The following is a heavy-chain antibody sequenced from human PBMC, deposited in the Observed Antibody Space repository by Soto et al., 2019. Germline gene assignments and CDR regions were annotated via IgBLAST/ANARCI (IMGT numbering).Heavy chain of an antibody. V-gene: IGHV4-34*01. CDR1: GGSFSGYY. Sequence: PSDTLSLTCAVYGGSFSGYYWSWIRQPPGKGLEWIGEINHSGSTNYNPSLKSRVTISVDTSKNQFSLKLSSVTAADTAVYYCARGRRIAARSRIRYYFDYWGQGTLVTVSS. CDR3: ARGRRIAARSRIRYYFDY. J-gene: IGHJ4*02. CDR2: INHSGST. D-gene: IGHD6-6*01.